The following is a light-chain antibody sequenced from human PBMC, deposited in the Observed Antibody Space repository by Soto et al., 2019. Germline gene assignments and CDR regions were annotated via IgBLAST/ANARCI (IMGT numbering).Light chain of an antibody. CDR3: QQRYNWPIT. CDR1: QTPNINF. Sequence: EIVFTQSPATLSLSPGERATLSCSASQTPNINFLAWYQQKPGRAPRLLIAAVSHRTAGTPDRFSGSGSGTDFTLTISSLEPEDFSVYYCQQRYNWPITFGQGTRLEIK. J-gene: IGKJ5*01. CDR2: AVS. V-gene: IGKV3D-20*02.